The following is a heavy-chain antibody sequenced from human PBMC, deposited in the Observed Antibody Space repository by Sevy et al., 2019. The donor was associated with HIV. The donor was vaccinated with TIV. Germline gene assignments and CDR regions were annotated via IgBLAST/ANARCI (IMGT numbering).Heavy chain of an antibody. CDR2: IYSGGST. CDR1: GFTVSSNY. D-gene: IGHD3-22*01. CDR3: AREYYYDSSGYSVDY. Sequence: GGSLRLSCAASGFTVSSNYMSWVRQAPGKGLEWVSVIYSGGSTYYADSVKGRFTISRDNSKNTLYLQMNSLRAEDTAVYYCAREYYYDSSGYSVDYWGQGPLVTVSS. V-gene: IGHV3-53*01. J-gene: IGHJ4*02.